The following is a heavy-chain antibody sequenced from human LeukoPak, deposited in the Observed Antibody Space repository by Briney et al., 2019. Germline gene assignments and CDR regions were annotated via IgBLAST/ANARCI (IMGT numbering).Heavy chain of an antibody. Sequence: ASVKVSCKASGGTFSSYAISWVRQAPGQGLEWMGRIIPILGIANYAQKFQGRVTMTRDTSISTAYMELSRLRSDDTAVYYCAREVAAAAGPDYWGQGTLVTVSS. CDR1: GGTFSSYA. J-gene: IGHJ4*02. CDR3: AREVAAAAGPDY. CDR2: IIPILGIA. D-gene: IGHD6-13*01. V-gene: IGHV1-69*04.